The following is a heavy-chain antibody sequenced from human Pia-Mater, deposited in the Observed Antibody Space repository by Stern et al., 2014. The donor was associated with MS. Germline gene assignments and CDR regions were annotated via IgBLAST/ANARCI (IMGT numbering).Heavy chain of an antibody. Sequence: ELVHSGAEVKKPGASVKVSCKTSGYIFTGYYIHGGRQAPGQGLEWMAWINPNTGGTKYAQKFQGRVTMSRDTSISTAYVELSSLTSDDTAVYYCARDQRGITIFGVVTDYYYLGMDVWGQGTTVTVSS. D-gene: IGHD3-3*01. CDR1: GYIFTGYY. CDR2: INPNTGGT. V-gene: IGHV1-2*02. J-gene: IGHJ6*02. CDR3: ARDQRGITIFGVVTDYYYLGMDV.